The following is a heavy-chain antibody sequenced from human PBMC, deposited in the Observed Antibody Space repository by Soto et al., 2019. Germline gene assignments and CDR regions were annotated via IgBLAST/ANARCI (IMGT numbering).Heavy chain of an antibody. CDR3: ARNHGAASSTRD. D-gene: IGHD3-10*01. CDR2: IAAYDGAT. J-gene: IGHJ4*02. CDR1: GYRFSSFA. V-gene: IGHV1-18*01. Sequence: QVQLVQSGPEVRKPGASVRVSCKSSGYRFSSFAFFWVRQAPGQEFQWLGWIAAYDGATLYPPNFQGRVTLTTDASTNTAYKELRSLTPDDTALYFCARNHGAASSTRDWGQGTQVTVSS.